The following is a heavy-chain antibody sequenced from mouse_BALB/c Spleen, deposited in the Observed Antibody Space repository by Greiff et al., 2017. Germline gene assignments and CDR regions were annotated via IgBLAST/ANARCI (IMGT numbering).Heavy chain of an antibody. J-gene: IGHJ4*01. CDR1: GYTFTSYW. Sequence: QVQLKQSGADLAKPGASVKMSCKASGYTFTSYWMHWVKQRPGQGLEWIGYINPSTGYTEYNQKFKDKATLTADKSSSTAYMQLSSLTSEDSAVYYCAREGVTTVVGPRDYWGQGTSVTVSS. D-gene: IGHD1-1*01. CDR3: AREGVTTVVGPRDY. V-gene: IGHV1-7*01. CDR2: INPSTGYT.